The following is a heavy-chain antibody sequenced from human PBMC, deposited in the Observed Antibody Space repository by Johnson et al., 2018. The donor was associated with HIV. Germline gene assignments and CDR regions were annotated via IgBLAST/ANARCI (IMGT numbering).Heavy chain of an antibody. CDR3: AKGDTVVGAKYAFDC. J-gene: IGHJ3*01. D-gene: IGHD1-26*01. Sequence: QVQLVESGGGVVQPGGSLRLSCAASGFTFRSYGMHWVRQAPGKGLEWVAFIRYDGSNKYYADSVKGRFTISRDNSKNTLYLQMNSLRAEDTAVYYCAKGDTVVGAKYAFDCWGQGTMVTVSS. V-gene: IGHV3-30*02. CDR2: IRYDGSNK. CDR1: GFTFRSYG.